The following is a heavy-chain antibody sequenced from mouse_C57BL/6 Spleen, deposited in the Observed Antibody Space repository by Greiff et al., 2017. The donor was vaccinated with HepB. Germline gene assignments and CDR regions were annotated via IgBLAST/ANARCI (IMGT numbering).Heavy chain of an antibody. V-gene: IGHV1-55*01. Sequence: QVQLQQPGAELVKPGASVKMSCKASGYTFTSYWITWVKQRPGQGLEWIGDIYPGSGSTNYNEKFKSKATLTVDTSSSTAYMQLSSLTSEDSAVYYCAGDRRSFWYCDVWGTGTTVTVSS. J-gene: IGHJ1*03. CDR1: GYTFTSYW. CDR2: IYPGSGST. CDR3: AGDRRSFWYCDV.